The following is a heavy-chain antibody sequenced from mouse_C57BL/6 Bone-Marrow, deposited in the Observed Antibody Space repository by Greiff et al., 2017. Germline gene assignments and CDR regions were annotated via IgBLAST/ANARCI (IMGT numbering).Heavy chain of an antibody. Sequence: QVQLQQPGAELVKPGASVKMSCKASGYTFTSYWITWVKQRPGQGLEWIGDIYPGSGSTNYNEKFKSKATLTVDTSSSTAYMQLSSLTSEDSAVYYCARAGNYCNYLYWYFDFWGTGTTVTVSS. CDR2: IYPGSGST. CDR3: ARAGNYCNYLYWYFDF. D-gene: IGHD2-1*01. CDR1: GYTFTSYW. J-gene: IGHJ1*03. V-gene: IGHV1-55*01.